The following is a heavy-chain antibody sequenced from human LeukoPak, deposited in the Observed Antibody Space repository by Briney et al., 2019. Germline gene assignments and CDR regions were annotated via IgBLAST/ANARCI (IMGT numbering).Heavy chain of an antibody. J-gene: IGHJ4*02. CDR2: ISAYNDNT. CDR1: GYTFTRYG. V-gene: IGHV1-18*01. CDR3: ARDPGQSSGYGFDY. Sequence: GASVKVSCKASGYTFTRYGISWVRQAPGQGLEWMGWISAYNDNTKYAQKLQGRVTMTTDISTSTAYMELRSLRSDDTAMYYCARDPGQSSGYGFDYWGQGTLVTVSS. D-gene: IGHD5-12*01.